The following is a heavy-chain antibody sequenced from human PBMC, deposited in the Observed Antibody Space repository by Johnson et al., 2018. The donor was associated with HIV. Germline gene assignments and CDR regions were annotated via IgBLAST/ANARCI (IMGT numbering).Heavy chain of an antibody. CDR2: ISWNGGSI. D-gene: IGHD7-27*01. J-gene: IGHJ3*02. CDR1: GFTFDDYA. Sequence: VQLVESGGGLVQPGRSLRLSCAASGFTFDDYAMHWVRQAPGKGLEWVSGISWNGGSIGYVDSVKGRFTISRDNAKNSLYLQMDSLRAEDTAVYYCTTDGGLGSFDIWGQGTMVAVSS. CDR3: TTDGGLGSFDI. V-gene: IGHV3-9*01.